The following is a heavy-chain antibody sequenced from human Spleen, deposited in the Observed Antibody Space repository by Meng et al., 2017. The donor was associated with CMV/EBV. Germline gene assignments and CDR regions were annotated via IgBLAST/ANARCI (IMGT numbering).Heavy chain of an antibody. CDR2: IIPYLGEP. V-gene: IGHV1-69*02. J-gene: IGHJ3*01. Sequence: SCKASGGTSNTYTFNWVRQAPGRGLEWMGGIIPYLGEPNYAQTFQGRVTITADRSTTAYMELNSLRSEDTAVYYCAGRGPYGRALDVWGQGTMVTVSS. CDR3: AGRGPYGRALDV. D-gene: IGHD3-10*01. CDR1: GGTSNTYT.